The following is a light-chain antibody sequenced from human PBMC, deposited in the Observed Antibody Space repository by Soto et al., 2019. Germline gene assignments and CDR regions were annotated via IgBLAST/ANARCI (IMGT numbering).Light chain of an antibody. CDR3: QQRSNWPPV. J-gene: IGKJ4*01. Sequence: EIVLTQSPATLSLSPGERATLSCRASQSVSSYLAWYQQKPGQAPRLLIYDASSRATGIPARFSGSGSGTDFTLTISSLEPEDFAFYYCQQRSNWPPVFGGGTKVDIK. CDR2: DAS. V-gene: IGKV3-11*01. CDR1: QSVSSY.